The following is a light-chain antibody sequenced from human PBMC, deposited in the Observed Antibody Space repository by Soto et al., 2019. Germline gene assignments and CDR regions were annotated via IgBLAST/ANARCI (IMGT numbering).Light chain of an antibody. Sequence: QSVLTQPPSVSGAPGQRVTISCTGSSSNIGAGYDVHWYQQLPGTAPKLLIYGNSNRPSGVPDRFSDSKSGTSASLAITGLQAEDEADYYFQSYDASLSGRVVFGGGTKVTVL. V-gene: IGLV1-40*01. CDR2: GNS. J-gene: IGLJ2*01. CDR1: SSNIGAGYD. CDR3: QSYDASLSGRVV.